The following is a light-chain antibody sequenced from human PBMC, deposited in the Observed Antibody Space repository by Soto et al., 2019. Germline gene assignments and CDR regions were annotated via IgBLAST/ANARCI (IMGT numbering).Light chain of an antibody. CDR2: GAS. J-gene: IGKJ4*01. V-gene: IGKV1-5*03. Sequence: DIQMTQAPSTLSASVGDTVTITCRASQTVSRWLAWYQQKPGKAPKLLIYGASSLESGVPSRFRGSGSGREFTLTISDLQPDDFATYYCQQYDGVVSFGGGTKVEIK. CDR3: QQYDGVVS. CDR1: QTVSRW.